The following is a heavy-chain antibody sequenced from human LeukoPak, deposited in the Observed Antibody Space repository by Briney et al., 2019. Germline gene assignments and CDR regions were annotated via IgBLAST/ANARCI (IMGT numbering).Heavy chain of an antibody. V-gene: IGHV4-59*01. CDR1: GGSISSYY. CDR2: IYHSGST. J-gene: IGHJ5*02. CDR3: ATARRYLGSWFDP. D-gene: IGHD1-26*01. Sequence: SETLSLTCTVSGGSISSYYWSWIRQPPGKGLEWIGYIYHSGSTNYNPSLKSRVTISVDTSKNQFSLKLSSVTAADTAVYYCATARRYLGSWFDPWGQGTLVTVSS.